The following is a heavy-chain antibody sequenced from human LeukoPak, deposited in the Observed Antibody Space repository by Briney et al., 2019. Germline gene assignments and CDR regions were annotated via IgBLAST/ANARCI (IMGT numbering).Heavy chain of an antibody. CDR3: ASQQPDELGDY. V-gene: IGHV4-31*03. Sequence: SETLSLTCTVSGGSISSGGYYWSWIRQHPGKGLEWIGYICYSGSTYYNPSLKSRVTISVDRSKNQFSLKLSSVTAADTAVYYCASQQPDELGDYWGQGTLVTVSS. CDR2: ICYSGST. D-gene: IGHD7-27*01. CDR1: GGSISSGGYY. J-gene: IGHJ4*02.